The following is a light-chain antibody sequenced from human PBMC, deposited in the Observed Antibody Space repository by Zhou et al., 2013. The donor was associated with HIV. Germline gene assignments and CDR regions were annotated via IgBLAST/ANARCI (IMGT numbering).Light chain of an antibody. J-gene: IGKJ2*03. V-gene: IGKV1-13*02. CDR3: QHYKSYPPYS. Sequence: AIQLTQSPSSLSASVGDRVTITCRSSQAINSALAWYQHRPGKPPNVLISEASTLENGVPSRFSGSGAGTDFTLTISNLQPEDFATYYCQHYKSYPPYSFGQGTKLEIK. CDR1: QAINSA. CDR2: EAS.